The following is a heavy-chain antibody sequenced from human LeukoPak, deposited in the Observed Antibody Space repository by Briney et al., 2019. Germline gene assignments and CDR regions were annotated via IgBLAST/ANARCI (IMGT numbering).Heavy chain of an antibody. Sequence: GGSLRLSCAASGFTFSNYWMSWVRQAPGKGLEWVANIKQDGSEKYYVDSVKGRFTISRDNAKNSLYVQMNSLRAEDTAVYYCARDWAYSGSLDYWGQGTLVTVSS. CDR1: GFTFSNYW. J-gene: IGHJ4*02. CDR2: IKQDGSEK. D-gene: IGHD1-26*01. CDR3: ARDWAYSGSLDY. V-gene: IGHV3-7*01.